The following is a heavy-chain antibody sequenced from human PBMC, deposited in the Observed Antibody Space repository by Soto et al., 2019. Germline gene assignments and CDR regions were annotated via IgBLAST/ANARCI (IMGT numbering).Heavy chain of an antibody. CDR3: ARPNTAMVSRGYGMDV. CDR1: GGTFSSYT. CDR2: IIPILGIA. Sequence: QVQLVQSGAEVKKPGSSVKVSCKASGGTFSSYTISWVRQAPGQGLEWMGRIIPILGIANYAQKFQGRVTITXXKXTXXAYMELSSLRSEDTAVYYCARPNTAMVSRGYGMDVWGQGTTVTVSS. J-gene: IGHJ6*02. D-gene: IGHD5-18*01. V-gene: IGHV1-69*02.